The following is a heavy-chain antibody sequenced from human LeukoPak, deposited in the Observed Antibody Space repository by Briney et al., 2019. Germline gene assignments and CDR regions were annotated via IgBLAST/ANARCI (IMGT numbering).Heavy chain of an antibody. D-gene: IGHD3-22*01. V-gene: IGHV4-39*02. CDR3: ASPYDSSGYPHY. Sequence: SETLSLTXTVSGGSIARNKHYWDWISQPPGKGLQWLGSIDYSGNTYYNPSLKSRLTMSADTSKNHFSLKLSSVTAADTAVYYCASPYDSSGYPHYWGQGTLVTVSS. J-gene: IGHJ4*02. CDR2: IDYSGNT. CDR1: GGSIARNKHY.